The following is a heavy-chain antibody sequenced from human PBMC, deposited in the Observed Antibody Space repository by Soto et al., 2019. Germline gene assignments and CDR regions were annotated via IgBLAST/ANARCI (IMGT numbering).Heavy chain of an antibody. CDR1: EFTISNYW. CDR3: TRGTDLLYCTGTSCPGIDV. Sequence: PGGSLRLSCVGSEFTISNYWMSWVRQAPEKGLEWVANIKQDGSQTYYVDSVKGRFTISRDNARNSLYLQMKNLRVEDTAVYYCTRGTDLLYCTGTSCPGIDVWGQGTKVTVSS. V-gene: IGHV3-7*03. D-gene: IGHD2-2*01. J-gene: IGHJ6*02. CDR2: IKQDGSQT.